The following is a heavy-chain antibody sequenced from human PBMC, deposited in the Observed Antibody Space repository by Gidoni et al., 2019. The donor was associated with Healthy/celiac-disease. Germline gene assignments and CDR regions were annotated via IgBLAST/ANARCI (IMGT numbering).Heavy chain of an antibody. V-gene: IGHV3-15*07. CDR2: IKSKTDGGTT. Sequence: EVQLVESGGGLVKPGGSLRLSCAASGFTFSNAWMNWVRQAPGKGLEWVGRIKSKTDGGTTDYAAPVKGRFTISRDDSKNTLYLKMNSLKTEDTAVYYCTKEWGRSLWGSENDAFDIWGQGTMVTVSS. D-gene: IGHD3-16*01. CDR1: GFTFSNAW. J-gene: IGHJ3*02. CDR3: TKEWGRSLWGSENDAFDI.